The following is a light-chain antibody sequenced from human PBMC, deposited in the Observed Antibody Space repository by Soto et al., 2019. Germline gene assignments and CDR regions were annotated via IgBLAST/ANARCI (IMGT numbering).Light chain of an antibody. Sequence: DVQMTQSQSSLSASVGDRFSITCRASQNIGSFLNWYQQKPGKAPKLLIYAASSLQSGVPSRFSGSGSGTDFTLTITTLQPEDFATYHCQQSYGNPGFGPGTKVDI. CDR3: QQSYGNPG. J-gene: IGKJ3*01. V-gene: IGKV1-39*01. CDR1: QNIGSF. CDR2: AAS.